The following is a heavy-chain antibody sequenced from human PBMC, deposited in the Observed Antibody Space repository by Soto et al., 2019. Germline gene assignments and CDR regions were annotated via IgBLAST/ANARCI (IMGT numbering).Heavy chain of an antibody. V-gene: IGHV3-53*01. Sequence: GGSLRLSCAISGFSVGSNYLSWVRQAPGKGLEWVSVHYSGGSTYYADSVQGRFTISRDKSNNTLYLQMRRVRAEDTAVYFCARHRHPRGTVGATSPLDPWGQGTQVTVSS. J-gene: IGHJ5*02. CDR1: GFSVGSNY. CDR3: ARHRHPRGTVGATSPLDP. D-gene: IGHD1-26*01. CDR2: HYSGGST.